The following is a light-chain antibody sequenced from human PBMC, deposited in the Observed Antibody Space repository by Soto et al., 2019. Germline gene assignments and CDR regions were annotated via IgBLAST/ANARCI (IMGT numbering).Light chain of an antibody. J-gene: IGKJ5*01. CDR3: QQGYTSPDT. Sequence: AIQMSHFPSSLSASVGDRVRITCRASQGIRNDLGWYQQKSGRAPKLLIFGASTLQSGVPSRFSGSGSGTDFTLTIDSLQPADFATYYCQQGYTSPDTFGQGTRLEIK. CDR1: QGIRND. V-gene: IGKV1-6*01. CDR2: GAS.